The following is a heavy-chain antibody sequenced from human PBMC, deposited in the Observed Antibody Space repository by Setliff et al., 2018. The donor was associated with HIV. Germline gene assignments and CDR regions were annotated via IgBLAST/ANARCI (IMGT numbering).Heavy chain of an antibody. J-gene: IGHJ4*02. CDR3: ARATYTTLFGVLMGGGLQY. V-gene: IGHV4-4*08. Sequence: PSETLSLTCTVSGGSMSTYYWSWIRQPPGKGLEWIGYIYTSGSTNYNPSLRSRVTISVDTSKNHFSLRLSSVTAADTAVYYCARATYTTLFGVLMGGGLQYWGPGTLVTVSS. CDR1: GGSMSTYY. CDR2: IYTSGST. D-gene: IGHD3-3*01.